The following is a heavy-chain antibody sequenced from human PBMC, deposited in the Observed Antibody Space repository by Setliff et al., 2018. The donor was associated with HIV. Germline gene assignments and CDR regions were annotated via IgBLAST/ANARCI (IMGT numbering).Heavy chain of an antibody. CDR3: ARAVVLTIGCLDS. D-gene: IGHD3-3*01. V-gene: IGHV4-38-2*02. J-gene: IGHJ4*02. CDR2: IYHSGNT. Sequence: SETLSLTCTVSGDSISSDFYWGWIRQPPGKGLEWIGSIYHSGNTYYMPSLQSRVTISRDNTKNSVDLQMNSLRADDTAVYYCARAVVLTIGCLDSWGQGKMVTVSS. CDR1: GDSISSDFY.